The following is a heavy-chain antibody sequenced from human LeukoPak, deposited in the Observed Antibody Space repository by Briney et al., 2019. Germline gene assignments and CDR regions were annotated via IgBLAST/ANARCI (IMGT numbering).Heavy chain of an antibody. D-gene: IGHD2-2*01. CDR3: ARDGCSTTNCYVQNWFDP. CDR1: GYTFTSYA. V-gene: IGHV1-18*01. CDR2: ISAYNSNT. J-gene: IGHJ5*02. Sequence: ASVKVSCKASGYTFTSYAISWVRQAPGQGLEWMGWISAYNSNTNYAQKLQGRVTITTDTSTSTAYMELRSLRSDDTAVYFCARDGCSTTNCYVQNWFDPWGQGTLVTVSS.